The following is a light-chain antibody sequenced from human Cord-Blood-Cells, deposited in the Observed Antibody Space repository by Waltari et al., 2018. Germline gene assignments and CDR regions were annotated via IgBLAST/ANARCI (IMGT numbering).Light chain of an antibody. V-gene: IGLV2-14*01. CDR3: SSYTSSSTWV. CDR2: DGS. Sequence: SALTHPASVSGSPGPSTPISCTGTSSDFGGYTYVSWYQQHPGKAPKLMIYDGSKRPSGVSNRFSGSKSGNTASLTISGLQAEDEADYYCSSYTSSSTWVFGGGTKLTVL. CDR1: SSDFGGYTY. J-gene: IGLJ3*02.